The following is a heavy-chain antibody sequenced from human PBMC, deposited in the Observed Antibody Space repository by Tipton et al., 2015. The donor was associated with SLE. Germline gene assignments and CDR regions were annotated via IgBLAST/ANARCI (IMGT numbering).Heavy chain of an antibody. CDR2: IYFSGST. CDR3: AILITGDQYFDY. Sequence: TLSLTCTVSGGSISSSCYYWGWIRQPPGKGLGWIGSIYFSGSTYYNPSLKSRVTISVDTSKNQFSLKLSPVTAADTAVYYCAILITGDQYFDYWCQRTLVTVSS. V-gene: IGHV4-39*01. J-gene: IGHJ4*02. CDR1: GGSISSSCYY. D-gene: IGHD7-27*01.